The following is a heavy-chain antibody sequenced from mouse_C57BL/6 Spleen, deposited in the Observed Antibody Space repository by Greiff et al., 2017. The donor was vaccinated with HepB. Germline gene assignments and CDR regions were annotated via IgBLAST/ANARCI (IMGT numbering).Heavy chain of an antibody. CDR2: ISSGSSTI. Sequence: EVQGVESGGCLVKPGGSLKLSCAASGFTFSDYGMHWVRQAPEKGLELVAYISSGSSTIYYADTVKGRFTISRDNAKNTLFLPMTSLMSEDTAIDYCARGGSRRFDYWGQGTTLTVSS. D-gene: IGHD3-2*02. J-gene: IGHJ2*01. V-gene: IGHV5-17*01. CDR1: GFTFSDYG. CDR3: ARGGSRRFDY.